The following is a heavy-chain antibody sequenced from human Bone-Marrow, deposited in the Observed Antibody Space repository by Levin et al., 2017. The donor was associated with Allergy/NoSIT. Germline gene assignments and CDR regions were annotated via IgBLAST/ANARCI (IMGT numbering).Heavy chain of an antibody. D-gene: IGHD2-2*01. CDR1: GFRFSTYW. CDR3: SVEVWRAFDS. J-gene: IGHJ4*02. CDR2: SNPDGSRR. V-gene: IGHV3-74*01. Sequence: GGSLRLSCAASGFRFSTYWMQWVRQVPGKAPVWVSRSNPDGSRRDYADSVRGRFTMTRDNGNNMMYLEMNNLRVEDTAIYYCSVEVWRAFDSCGQGTLVTVSA.